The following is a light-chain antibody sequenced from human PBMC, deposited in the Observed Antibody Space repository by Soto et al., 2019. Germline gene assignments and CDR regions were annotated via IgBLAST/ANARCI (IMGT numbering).Light chain of an antibody. CDR1: QSFSSS. Sequence: EIVLTQSPAILSLSPGERATLSCRASQSFSSSLAWYQQKPGQAPRLLIYDTSNRATDIPPRFSGSGSGTDFTLTISSLEPEDFAVYYCQQRTNWRITFGQGTRREIK. CDR3: QQRTNWRIT. J-gene: IGKJ5*01. CDR2: DTS. V-gene: IGKV3-11*01.